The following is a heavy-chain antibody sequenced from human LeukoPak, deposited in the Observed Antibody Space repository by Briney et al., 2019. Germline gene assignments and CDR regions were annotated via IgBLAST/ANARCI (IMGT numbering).Heavy chain of an antibody. CDR2: ISAYNGNT. V-gene: IGHV1-18*01. CDR3: ARGIAVAGTPYYYYYYMDV. Sequence: GASVTVSCTASGYTFTSYGISWVRQAPGQGLVWLGWISAYNGNTNYAQKLQGRVTMTTDTSTSTAYMELRSLRSDDTAVYYCARGIAVAGTPYYYYYYMDVWGKGTTVTVSS. D-gene: IGHD6-19*01. J-gene: IGHJ6*03. CDR1: GYTFTSYG.